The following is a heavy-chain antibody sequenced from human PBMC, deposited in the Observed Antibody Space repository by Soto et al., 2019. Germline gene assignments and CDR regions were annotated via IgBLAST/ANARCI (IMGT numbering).Heavy chain of an antibody. V-gene: IGHV4-34*01. J-gene: IGHJ4*02. Sequence: QVQLQQWGAGLLKPSETLSLTCAVYGGSFSGHYWSWIRQPPGKGLEWIGEINDGGTTNYNPSLKSRVIISVDTSKNQFSLKLRSVTAADTAVYYCARGVPGYSSSWYAYWGQGILVTVSS. D-gene: IGHD6-13*01. CDR1: GGSFSGHY. CDR2: INDGGTT. CDR3: ARGVPGYSSSWYAY.